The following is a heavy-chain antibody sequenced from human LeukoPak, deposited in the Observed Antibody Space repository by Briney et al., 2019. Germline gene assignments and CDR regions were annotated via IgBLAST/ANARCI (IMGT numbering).Heavy chain of an antibody. J-gene: IGHJ3*02. CDR2: INSDGSST. Sequence: GGSLRLSCAASGFTFSSYWMHWVREAPGKGVVWVSRINSDGSSTIYADSVKGGFTISRDNAKNTLYLQMNSLIAEDTAVYYCARPSGYYDSSVAFDIWGQGTMVTVSS. CDR3: ARPSGYYDSSVAFDI. D-gene: IGHD3-22*01. CDR1: GFTFSSYW. V-gene: IGHV3-74*01.